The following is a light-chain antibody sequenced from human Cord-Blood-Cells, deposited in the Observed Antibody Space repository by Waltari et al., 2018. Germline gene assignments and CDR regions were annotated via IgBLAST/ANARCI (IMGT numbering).Light chain of an antibody. J-gene: IGLJ3*02. V-gene: IGLV2-14*03. CDR3: SSYTSSSTLV. CDR1: SSDVGGYNY. CDR2: DVS. Sequence: QSALTQPASVSGSPGQSIPISCTGTSSDVGGYNYVSWYQQHPGKAPKLMIYDVSNRPSGVSNRFSGSKSGNTASLTISGLQAEDEADYYCSSYTSSSTLVFGGGTKLTDL.